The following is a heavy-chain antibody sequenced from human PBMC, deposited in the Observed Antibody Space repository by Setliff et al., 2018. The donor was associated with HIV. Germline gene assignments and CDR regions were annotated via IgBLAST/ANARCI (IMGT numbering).Heavy chain of an antibody. Sequence: GASVKVSCKASGYTFSGYYLHWVRQAPGQGLEWMGWINPNSGDTDYAQKFQDRVTMTRDTSISTAYMELSRLKSDDTAVYYCARVRWSDSSGRWDLQNWFDPWGQGTLVTVSS. CDR1: GYTFSGYY. V-gene: IGHV1-2*02. CDR3: ARVRWSDSSGRWDLQNWFDP. CDR2: INPNSGDT. J-gene: IGHJ5*02. D-gene: IGHD6-25*01.